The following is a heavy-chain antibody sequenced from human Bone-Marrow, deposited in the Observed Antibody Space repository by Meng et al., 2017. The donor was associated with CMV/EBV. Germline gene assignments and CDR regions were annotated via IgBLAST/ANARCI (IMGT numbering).Heavy chain of an antibody. CDR1: GFTFSSYS. V-gene: IGHV3-48*04. J-gene: IGHJ4*02. Sequence: GESLKISCAASGFTFSSYSMNWVRQAPGKGLEWVSYISSSSSTIYYADSVKGRFTISRDNAKNSLYLQMNSLRAEDTAVYYCARVPSTVTTGWEDYWGQGNRV. CDR3: ARVPSTVTTGWEDY. CDR2: ISSSSSTI. D-gene: IGHD4-17*01.